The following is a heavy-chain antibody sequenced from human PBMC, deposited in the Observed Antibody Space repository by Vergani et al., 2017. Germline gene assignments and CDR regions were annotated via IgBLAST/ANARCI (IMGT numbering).Heavy chain of an antibody. CDR2: ISAYNGNT. D-gene: IGHD5-24*01. V-gene: IGHV1-18*04. CDR3: AGDLGAGLEMATPAMRY. J-gene: IGHJ4*02. Sequence: QVQLVQSGAEVKKPGASVKVSCKASGYTFTSYGISWVRQAPGQGLEWMGWISAYNGNTNYAQKLQGRVTMTTDTSTSTAYMELRSLRSDDTAVYYCAGDLGAGLEMATPAMRYWGQGTLVTVSS. CDR1: GYTFTSYG.